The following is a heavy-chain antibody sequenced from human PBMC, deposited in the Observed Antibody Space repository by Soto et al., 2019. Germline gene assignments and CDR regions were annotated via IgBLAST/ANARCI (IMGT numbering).Heavy chain of an antibody. CDR2: ISDGGST. Sequence: SATLSLTCNVSGGSIYTYYWNWIRQSPGKGLEWIGYISDGGSTNYNPSLESRVTISVDTSKKQVSLKLSSVTAADTAVDYCARAMAHNLRFDSWGQGTLVTVSS. V-gene: IGHV4-59*01. D-gene: IGHD1-1*01. CDR1: GGSIYTYY. J-gene: IGHJ5*01. CDR3: ARAMAHNLRFDS.